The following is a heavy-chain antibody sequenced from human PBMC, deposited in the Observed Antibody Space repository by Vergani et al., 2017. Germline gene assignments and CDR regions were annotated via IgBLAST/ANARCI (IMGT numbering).Heavy chain of an antibody. Sequence: QVQLQESGPGLVKPSETLSLTCTVSGGSISSYYWSWIRQPPGKGLEWIGYIYYSGSTNYNPSLKSRVTISVDTSKNQFSLKLSSVTAADTAVYYCARGVPGDYDFWSGYKSYYYYMDVWGK. CDR3: ARGVPGDYDFWSGYKSYYYYMDV. D-gene: IGHD3-3*01. CDR2: IYYSGST. V-gene: IGHV4-59*01. J-gene: IGHJ6*03. CDR1: GGSISSYY.